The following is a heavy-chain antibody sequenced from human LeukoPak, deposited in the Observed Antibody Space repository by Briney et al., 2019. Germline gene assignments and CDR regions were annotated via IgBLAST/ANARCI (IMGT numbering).Heavy chain of an antibody. J-gene: IGHJ3*02. CDR2: IYNGGST. V-gene: IGHV3-66*01. Sequence: PGGSLRLSCAASGFTVSSNYMSWVRQAPGKGLEWVSVIYNGGSTYYADSVKGRFTISRDNSKNTLYLQMNSLRAEDTAVYYCARELQYYDSSGYPMSYGFDIWGQGTMVTVSS. D-gene: IGHD3-22*01. CDR3: ARELQYYDSSGYPMSYGFDI. CDR1: GFTVSSNY.